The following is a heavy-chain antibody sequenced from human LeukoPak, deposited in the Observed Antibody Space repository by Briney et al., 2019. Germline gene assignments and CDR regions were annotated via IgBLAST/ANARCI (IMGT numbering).Heavy chain of an antibody. Sequence: GGSLRLSCAASGFTFSSYSMNWVRQAPGKGLEWVSSISSSSSYIYYADSVKGRFTISRDNAKNSLYLQMNSLRAEDTAVYYCARVSQRGYYPDYFDYWGQGTLVTVSS. V-gene: IGHV3-21*01. D-gene: IGHD3-3*01. CDR1: GFTFSSYS. CDR3: ARVSQRGYYPDYFDY. J-gene: IGHJ4*02. CDR2: ISSSSSYI.